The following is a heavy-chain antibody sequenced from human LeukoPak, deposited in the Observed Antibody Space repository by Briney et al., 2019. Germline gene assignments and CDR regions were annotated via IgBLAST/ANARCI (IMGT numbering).Heavy chain of an antibody. J-gene: IGHJ1*01. Sequence: SETLSLTCTVSGGSISSYYWSWIRQPPGKGLEWIGYIYYSGSTNYNPSLKSRVTISVDTSKNQFSLKLSSVTAADTAVYYCARDDRPNYYDSSGYFNWGQGTLVTVSS. CDR3: ARDDRPNYYDSSGYFN. D-gene: IGHD3-22*01. V-gene: IGHV4-59*01. CDR1: GGSISSYY. CDR2: IYYSGST.